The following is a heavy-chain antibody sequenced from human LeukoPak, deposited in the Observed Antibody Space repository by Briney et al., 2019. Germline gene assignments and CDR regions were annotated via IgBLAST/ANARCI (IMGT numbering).Heavy chain of an antibody. J-gene: IGHJ4*02. D-gene: IGHD6-19*01. V-gene: IGHV3-23*01. CDR3: AKDRAGSSGWLDY. Sequence: PGGSLRLSCAASGFTFSSYAMSWVRQAPGKGLEWVSAISGSGGSTYYADSVEGRFTISRDNSKNTLYLQMNSLRAEDTAVYYCAKDRAGSSGWLDYWGQGTLVTVSS. CDR1: GFTFSSYA. CDR2: ISGSGGST.